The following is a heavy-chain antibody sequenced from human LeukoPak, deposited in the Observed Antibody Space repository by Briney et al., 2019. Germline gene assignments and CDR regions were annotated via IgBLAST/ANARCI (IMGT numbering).Heavy chain of an antibody. J-gene: IGHJ3*02. CDR3: ASGPPGFGELNDI. D-gene: IGHD3-10*01. Sequence: PGGSLRLSCAASGFSVSSNYMSWVRQAPGKGLEWVSVIYSGGSTYYADSVKGRFTISRDNSKNTLYLQMNSLRAEDTAVYYCASGPPGFGELNDIWGQGTMVTASS. CDR2: IYSGGST. CDR1: GFSVSSNY. V-gene: IGHV3-66*01.